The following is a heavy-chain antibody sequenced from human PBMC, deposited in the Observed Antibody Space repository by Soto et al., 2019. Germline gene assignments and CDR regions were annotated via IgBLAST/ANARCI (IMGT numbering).Heavy chain of an antibody. D-gene: IGHD6-19*01. CDR1: VYRFTIYW. CDR3: ARLFDTSGWYDY. V-gene: IGHV5-51*01. J-gene: IGHJ4*02. Sequence: SGESLKISCKGSVYRFTIYWIGWVRQMPGKGLERMGIIYPGDSDTRYSPSFQGQVTISADKSISTTYLQWSSLKASDTAIYYCARLFDTSGWYDYWGQGTLVTVSS. CDR2: IYPGDSDT.